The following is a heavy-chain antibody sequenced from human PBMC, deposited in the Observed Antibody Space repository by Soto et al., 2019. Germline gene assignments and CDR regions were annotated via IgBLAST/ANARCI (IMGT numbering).Heavy chain of an antibody. CDR2: IYYSGST. Sequence: PSETLSLTCTVSGGSISSYYWSWIRQPPGKGLEWIGYIYYSGSTNYNPSLKSRVTISVDTSKNQFSLKLSSVTAADTAVYYCARDTYYYDSSGYRWFDPWGQGTLVTVSS. CDR1: GGSISSYY. J-gene: IGHJ5*02. D-gene: IGHD3-22*01. CDR3: ARDTYYYDSSGYRWFDP. V-gene: IGHV4-59*01.